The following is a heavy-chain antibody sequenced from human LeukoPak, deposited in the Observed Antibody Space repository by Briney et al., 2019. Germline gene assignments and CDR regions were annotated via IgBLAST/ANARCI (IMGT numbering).Heavy chain of an antibody. D-gene: IGHD2-15*01. CDR2: IYYSGST. J-gene: IGHJ4*02. CDR1: GGSVSSYY. V-gene: IGHV4-59*08. Sequence: SETLSLTCTVSGGSVSSYYWSWIRQPPGKGLEWIGYIYYSGSTNYNPSLKSRVTISVDTSKNQFSLKLSSVTAADTAVYYCARAYCSGGSCHFDYWGQGTLVTVSS. CDR3: ARAYCSGGSCHFDY.